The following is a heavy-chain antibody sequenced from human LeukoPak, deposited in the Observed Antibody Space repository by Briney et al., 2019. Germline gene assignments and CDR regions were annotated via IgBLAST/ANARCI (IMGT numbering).Heavy chain of an antibody. CDR2: IYYSGST. CDR3: ARDYGGNVDY. D-gene: IGHD4-23*01. Sequence: PSETLSLTCTVSGGSVSSGSYYWSWIRQPPVKGLEWIGYIYYSGSTNYNPSPKSRVTISVDTSKNQFSLKLSSVTAADTAVYYCARDYGGNVDYWGQGTLVTVSS. CDR1: GGSVSSGSYY. V-gene: IGHV4-61*01. J-gene: IGHJ4*02.